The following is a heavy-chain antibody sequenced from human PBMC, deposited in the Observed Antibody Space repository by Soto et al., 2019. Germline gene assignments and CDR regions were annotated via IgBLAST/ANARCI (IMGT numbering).Heavy chain of an antibody. CDR3: ARVGEAAAGTMDV. V-gene: IGHV3-21*01. Sequence: RLSCAASGFMFANYAMGWVRQAPGRGLEWVSSISSSSSYIYYADSVKGRFTISRDNAKNSLYLQMNSLRAEDTAVYYCARVGEAAAGTMDVWGQGTTVTVSS. CDR1: GFMFANYA. D-gene: IGHD6-13*01. CDR2: ISSSSSYI. J-gene: IGHJ6*02.